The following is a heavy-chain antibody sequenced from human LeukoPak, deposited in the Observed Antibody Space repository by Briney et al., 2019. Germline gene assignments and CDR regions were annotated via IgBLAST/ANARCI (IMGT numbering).Heavy chain of an antibody. CDR3: AREDPQTTVPEGMDV. J-gene: IGHJ6*02. Sequence: TSETLSLTCTVSGGSISYYYWSWIRQSPGKGLEWIGYIYYSGTTNYNPTLKSRVTISVDTSKNQFSLQLRSVTAADTAVYYCAREDPQTTVPEGMDVWGQGTTVTVSS. V-gene: IGHV4-59*01. CDR2: IYYSGTT. CDR1: GGSISYYY. D-gene: IGHD4-17*01.